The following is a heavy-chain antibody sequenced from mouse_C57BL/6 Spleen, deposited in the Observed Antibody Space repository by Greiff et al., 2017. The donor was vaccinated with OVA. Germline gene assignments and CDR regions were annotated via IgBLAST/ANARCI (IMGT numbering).Heavy chain of an antibody. V-gene: IGHV1-12*01. CDR1: GYTFTSYN. Sequence: QVQLQESGAELVRPGASVKMSCKASGYTFTSYNMNWVKQTTGQGLEWIGAIYPGNGDTSYNQKFKGKATLTVDQSSSTAYMPLNSLTSEDSAVYYGARWIDYAYAMDYGGQGTSVTVSS. J-gene: IGHJ4*01. CDR3: ARWIDYAYAMDY. D-gene: IGHD2-4*01. CDR2: IYPGNGDT.